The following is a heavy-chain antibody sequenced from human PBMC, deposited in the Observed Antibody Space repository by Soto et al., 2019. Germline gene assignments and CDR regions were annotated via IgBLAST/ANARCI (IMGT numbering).Heavy chain of an antibody. Sequence: SETLSLTCIVSGFNIISYYWNWIRQPPGKGLEWIGYIYYSGNTNYNPSLQSRVTISVDTSKNQFSLKLNSVTAADTAVYYCARDLGGYYWFDPWGQGTLVTVSS. D-gene: IGHD5-12*01. J-gene: IGHJ5*02. CDR1: GFNIISYY. CDR2: IYYSGNT. V-gene: IGHV4-59*01. CDR3: ARDLGGYYWFDP.